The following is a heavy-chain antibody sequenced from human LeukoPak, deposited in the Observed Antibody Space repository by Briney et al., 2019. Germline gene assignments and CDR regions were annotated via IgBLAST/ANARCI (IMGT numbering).Heavy chain of an antibody. J-gene: IGHJ6*02. CDR3: AKVTWPYYYYYGMDV. Sequence: GGSLSFSCSASGFTFDDFAMLRLPHAPGKDLKGVFGISWNSGSIGYADSVKGRFTISRDNAKNSLYLQMNSLRAEDTALYYCAKVTWPYYYYYGMDVWGQGTTVTVSS. V-gene: IGHV3-9*01. CDR2: ISWNSGSI. CDR1: GFTFDDFA.